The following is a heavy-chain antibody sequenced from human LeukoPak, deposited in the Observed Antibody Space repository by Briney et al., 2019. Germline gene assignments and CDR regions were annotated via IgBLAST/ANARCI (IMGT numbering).Heavy chain of an antibody. V-gene: IGHV1-2*02. CDR1: GYTFTGYY. CDR3: ASIMEWVVDIVATMGEFDY. J-gene: IGHJ4*02. Sequence: ASVKVSCKASGYTFTGYYKHWVRQAPGQGLEWMGWINPNSGGTNYAQKFQGRVTMTRDTSISTAYMELSRLRSDDTAVYYCASIMEWVVDIVATMGEFDYWGQGTLVTVSS. CDR2: INPNSGGT. D-gene: IGHD5-12*01.